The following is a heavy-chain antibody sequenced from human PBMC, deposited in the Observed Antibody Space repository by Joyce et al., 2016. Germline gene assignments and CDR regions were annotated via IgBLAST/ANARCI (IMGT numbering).Heavy chain of an antibody. D-gene: IGHD3-3*01. Sequence: QVQLQESGSGLMKPSETLSPTCTVSGGSVSNFFWSWIRQPPGKGLEWIGHIYYSGNSASVNYNPSLKSRVTMSADTSKSQFSLRLSFVTAGDTTVYYCARQSGPTYNWFDPWGQGTLVTVSS. V-gene: IGHV4-59*02. CDR1: GGSVSNFF. CDR3: ARQSGPTYNWFDP. CDR2: IYYSGNSASV. J-gene: IGHJ5*02.